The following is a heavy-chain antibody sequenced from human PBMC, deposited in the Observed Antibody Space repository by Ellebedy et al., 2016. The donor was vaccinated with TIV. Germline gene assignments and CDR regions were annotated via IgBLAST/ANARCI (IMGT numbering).Heavy chain of an antibody. V-gene: IGHV6-1*01. CDR2: TSYRSKWYN. J-gene: IGHJ4*02. CDR3: AREIRAYDS. Sequence: SQTLSLTCAISLDTVSSKSAAWTWLRQSPWRGLECLGRTSYRSKWYNEYAVSVESRITINSDTSKNQFSLHLSSVTPEDTGIYYCAREIRAYDSWGQGTLVTVSS. CDR1: LDTVSSKSAA.